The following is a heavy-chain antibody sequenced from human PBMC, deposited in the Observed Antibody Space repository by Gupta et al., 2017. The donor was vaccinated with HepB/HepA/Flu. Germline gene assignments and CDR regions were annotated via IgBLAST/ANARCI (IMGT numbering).Heavy chain of an antibody. CDR1: SGSTSNSY. CDR3: ARDPGRGNFYQGVDV. V-gene: IGHV4-59*01. D-gene: IGHD1-1*01. J-gene: IGHJ6*02. CDR2: IYDTGRT. Sequence: QVQLQESGPGLVKPSETLSLICTVSSGSTSNSYWNWIRQPPGKGLEWIGYIYDTGRTSYNPSFKSRVTISLDTSKNKFFLNLTSVTAADTAVYYCARDPGRGNFYQGVDVWGQGTPVTVSS.